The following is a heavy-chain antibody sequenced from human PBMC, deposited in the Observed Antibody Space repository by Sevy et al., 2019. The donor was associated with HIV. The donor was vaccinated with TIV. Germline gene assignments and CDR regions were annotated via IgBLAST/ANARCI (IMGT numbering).Heavy chain of an antibody. CDR3: ARDLPPSATAVAHFDY. D-gene: IGHD4-17*01. Sequence: GGSLRLSCAASGFTFSSYEMNWVRQAPGKGLEWVSYISNSGSTIYDSDSVKGRFTISRDNAKNSLYLQMNSLRVEDTAVYYCARDLPPSATAVAHFDYWGRGTLVTVSS. V-gene: IGHV3-48*03. CDR2: ISNSGSTI. J-gene: IGHJ4*02. CDR1: GFTFSSYE.